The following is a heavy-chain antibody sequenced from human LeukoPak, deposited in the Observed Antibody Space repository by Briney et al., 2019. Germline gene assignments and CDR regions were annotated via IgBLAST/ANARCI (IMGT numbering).Heavy chain of an antibody. Sequence: SETLSLTCTVSGGSISSYYWSWIRQPPGKGLEWIGYIYYSGSTNYNPSLKSRVTISVDTSKNQFSLTLSSVTAADTAVYYCARRISGWFDPWGQGTLVTVSS. J-gene: IGHJ5*02. D-gene: IGHD3-3*02. CDR1: GGSISSYY. CDR3: ARRISGWFDP. V-gene: IGHV4-59*08. CDR2: IYYSGST.